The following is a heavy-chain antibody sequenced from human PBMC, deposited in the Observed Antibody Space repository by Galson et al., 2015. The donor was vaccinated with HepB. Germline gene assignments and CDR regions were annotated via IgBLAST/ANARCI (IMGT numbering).Heavy chain of an antibody. V-gene: IGHV3-9*01. Sequence: SLRLSCAASGFTFDDYAMHWVRQAPGKGLEWVSGITWNSDNIAYADSVKGRFAISRDNAKNSLFLQMDSLRAEDTALYYCVKGILPTLAVPGPPGVGYGMDVWGQGTTVTVSS. D-gene: IGHD6-19*01. CDR2: ITWNSDNI. J-gene: IGHJ6*02. CDR1: GFTFDDYA. CDR3: VKGILPTLAVPGPPGVGYGMDV.